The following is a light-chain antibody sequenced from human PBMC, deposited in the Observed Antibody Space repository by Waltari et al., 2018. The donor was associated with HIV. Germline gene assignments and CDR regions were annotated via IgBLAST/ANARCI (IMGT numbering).Light chain of an antibody. J-gene: IGLJ2*01. V-gene: IGLV1-36*01. CDR1: SSNIGNNA. CDR2: YDD. Sequence: QSVLTQPPSVSEAPRQRVTISCSGSSSNIGNNAVNWYQQLPGKAPKLLIYYDDLLPSGVSDRFSGSKSGNTASLTVSGLQAEDEADYYCLSYTGSNNFVVFGGGTKLTVL. CDR3: LSYTGSNNFVV.